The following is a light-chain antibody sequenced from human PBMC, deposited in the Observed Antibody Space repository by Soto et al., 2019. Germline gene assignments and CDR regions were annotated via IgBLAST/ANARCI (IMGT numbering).Light chain of an antibody. CDR1: QSLSSIN. J-gene: IGKJ4*01. Sequence: EFFFSKSALPPSLSPVEPATLSFRASQSLSSINLAWFQQKPGQAPRLLIYGTSSRATGIPDRFSGSGSGTDFTLTICSLEPEDFAFYCCQQRNCLPLSFGGGSKVAIK. CDR3: QQRNCLPLS. CDR2: GTS. V-gene: IGKV3D-20*02.